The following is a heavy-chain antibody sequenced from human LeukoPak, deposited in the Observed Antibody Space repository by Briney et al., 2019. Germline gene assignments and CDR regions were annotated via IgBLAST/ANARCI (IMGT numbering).Heavy chain of an antibody. V-gene: IGHV7-4-1*02. CDR1: GYTFTTYA. CDR2: INTNTGNP. J-gene: IGHJ4*02. CDR3: AREIAIGRAAMEGLLH. D-gene: IGHD5-18*01. Sequence: GASVKVSCKASGYTFTTYAMNWVRLAPGQGLERMGWINTNTGNPAYAQGFTGRFVFSLDTSVSTAYLQISSLKADDTAVYYCAREIAIGRAAMEGLLHWGQGTLVTVPS.